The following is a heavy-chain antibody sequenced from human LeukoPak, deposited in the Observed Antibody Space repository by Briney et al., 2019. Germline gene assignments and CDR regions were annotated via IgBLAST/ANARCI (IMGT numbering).Heavy chain of an antibody. Sequence: GGSLRLSCAASGFTFSSYSMNWVRQAPGRGLEWVSSISSSSSYIYYAESVKGRFTISRENAKNSLYLQMNSLRAEDTVVYYCARDWEYCGGDCYSIDAFDIWGQGTMVTVSS. CDR1: GFTFSSYS. CDR2: ISSSSSYI. CDR3: ARDWEYCGGDCYSIDAFDI. D-gene: IGHD2-21*02. V-gene: IGHV3-21*01. J-gene: IGHJ3*02.